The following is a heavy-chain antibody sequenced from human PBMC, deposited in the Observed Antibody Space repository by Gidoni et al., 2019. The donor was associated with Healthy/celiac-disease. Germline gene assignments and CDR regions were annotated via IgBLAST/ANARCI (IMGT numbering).Heavy chain of an antibody. V-gene: IGHV2-26*01. CDR2: IFSKYEK. CDR3: ARMRGSGSFDAFDI. J-gene: IGHJ3*02. Sequence: QVTLKESGPVLVQPTETLTLTCTVSGFSLSNARIGVSWILQPPGKALEWLAHIFSKYEKSYSTSLKSRITISKETSKSQVVLTMTNMDPVDTATYYCARMRGSGSFDAFDIWGQGTMVTVSS. D-gene: IGHD3-10*01. CDR1: GFSLSNARIG.